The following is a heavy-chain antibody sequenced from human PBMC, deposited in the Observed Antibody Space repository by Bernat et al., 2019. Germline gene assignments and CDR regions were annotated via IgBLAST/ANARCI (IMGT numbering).Heavy chain of an antibody. J-gene: IGHJ4*02. V-gene: IGHV3-7*03. CDR1: GFTFSAYW. CDR2: IKDDGSEK. Sequence: EVQLVESGGGLVQPGGSLRLSCAASGFTFSAYWMNWVRQAPGTGLEWVANIKDDGSEKYYVNSVNGRCTISRDNAKNSLYLQMSSLRAEDTAVYYCARVGVTAGAGLFDYWGQGALLTVSS. D-gene: IGHD2-21*02. CDR3: ARVGVTAGAGLFDY.